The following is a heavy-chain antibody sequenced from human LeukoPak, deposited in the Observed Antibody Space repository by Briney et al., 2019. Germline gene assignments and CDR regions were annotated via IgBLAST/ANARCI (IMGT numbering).Heavy chain of an antibody. D-gene: IGHD1-1*01. J-gene: IGHJ4*02. CDR1: GGSISSGSYY. CDR3: ARLRKLAEIDY. CDR2: IYYSGST. V-gene: IGHV4-39*01. Sequence: SETLSLMCTVSGGSISSGSYYWGWIRQPPGKGLEWIGTIYYSGSTYYNSSLKSRVTISVDTSKNQFSLKLSSVTAADTAVYFCARLRKLAEIDYWGLGTLVTVPS.